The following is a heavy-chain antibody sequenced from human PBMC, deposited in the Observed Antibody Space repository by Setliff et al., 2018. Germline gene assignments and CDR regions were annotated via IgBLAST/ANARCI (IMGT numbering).Heavy chain of an antibody. CDR2: VSGGGDYA. CDR1: GFIFKNHA. Sequence: GGSLRLSCEASGFIFKNHALTWVRQVPGKGLEWVSAVSGGGDYAYYADSVKGRFTISRDNSKNTVYLHIKSLRADDTAVYFCSKAALDLELDSWGQGTLVTVSS. J-gene: IGHJ4*02. V-gene: IGHV3-23*01. CDR3: SKAALDLELDS. D-gene: IGHD1-1*01.